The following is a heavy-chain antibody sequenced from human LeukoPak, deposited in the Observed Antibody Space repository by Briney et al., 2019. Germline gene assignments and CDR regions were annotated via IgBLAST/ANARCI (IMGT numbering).Heavy chain of an antibody. CDR3: AKGSLMWLLGTA. CDR1: GFTFSSYD. J-gene: IGHJ4*02. V-gene: IGHV3-23*01. D-gene: IGHD3-22*01. Sequence: SGGSLRLSCAASGFTFSSYDMSWVRQAPGKGLEWVSAISGSGGSTYYADSVKGRFTISRDNSKNTLYLQMNSLRAEDTAVYYSAKGSLMWLLGTAWGQGTLVTVSS. CDR2: ISGSGGST.